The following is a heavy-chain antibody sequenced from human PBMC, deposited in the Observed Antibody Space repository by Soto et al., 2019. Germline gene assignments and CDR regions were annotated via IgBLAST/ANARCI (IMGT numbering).Heavy chain of an antibody. CDR1: GYTFASYA. V-gene: IGHV1-18*01. J-gene: IGHJ4*02. Sequence: QVQLVQSGAEVKKPGASVKVSCKDSGYTFASYAISWMRQAPGQGLEWMGWISAYNGNTNYALKLQGRVTLTTDTSTSPAYMELRSLRSDDTAVYYCARDPPPPDYWGQATLVTSSS. CDR3: ARDPPPPDY. CDR2: ISAYNGNT.